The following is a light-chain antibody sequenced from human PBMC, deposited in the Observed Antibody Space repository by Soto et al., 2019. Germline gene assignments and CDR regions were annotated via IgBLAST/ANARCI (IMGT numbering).Light chain of an antibody. J-gene: IGLJ1*01. CDR2: EVT. CDR1: TSDIGAYNY. Sequence: QSVLTQPPSASGSPGQSVTISCTGTTSDIGAYNYVSWYQQRPGKAPKLIIYEVTRRPSGVPDRIFGSKSYTTASLTVSWLQAEDEADYYCSSFAGTNSFVFGTGTKLTVL. CDR3: SSFAGTNSFV. V-gene: IGLV2-8*01.